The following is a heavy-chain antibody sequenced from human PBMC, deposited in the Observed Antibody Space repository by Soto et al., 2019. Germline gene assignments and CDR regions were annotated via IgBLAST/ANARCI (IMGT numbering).Heavy chain of an antibody. V-gene: IGHV3-48*04. CDR3: ARDPNIVLVPAALRSYYYYYGMDV. J-gene: IGHJ6*02. Sequence: GGSLRLSCAASGFTFSSYSMNWVRQAPGKGLEWVSNIRSSSSTKYYVDSVKGRFTISRDNAKNSLYLQMNSLRAEDTAVYYCARDPNIVLVPAALRSYYYYYGMDVWGQGTTVTVSS. CDR1: GFTFSSYS. D-gene: IGHD2-2*01. CDR2: IRSSSSTK.